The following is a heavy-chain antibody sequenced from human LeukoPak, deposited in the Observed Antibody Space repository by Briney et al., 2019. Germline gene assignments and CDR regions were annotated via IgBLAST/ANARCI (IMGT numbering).Heavy chain of an antibody. CDR3: ARVSSSVLFWFDP. CDR2: IYYSGST. V-gene: IGHV4-61*01. D-gene: IGHD6-13*01. CDR1: DYSISSGYY. Sequence: SETLSLTCTVSDYSISSGYYWGWIRQPPGKGLEWIGYIYYSGSTNYNPSLKSRVTISVDTSKNQSSLKLSSVTAADTAVYYCARVSSSVLFWFDPWGQGTLVTVSS. J-gene: IGHJ5*02.